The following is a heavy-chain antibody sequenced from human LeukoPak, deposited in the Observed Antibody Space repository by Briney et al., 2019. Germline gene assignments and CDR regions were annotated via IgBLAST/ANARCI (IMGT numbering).Heavy chain of an antibody. CDR3: ARDVVGKTIFGVVIRKDNWFDP. CDR2: INYSGST. CDR1: GASISSLY. V-gene: IGHV4-59*11. J-gene: IGHJ5*02. Sequence: SETLSLTCTISGASISSLYWSWIRQSPGKGLEWIGCINYSGSTNYNPSLKTRVTISIDTSKNQMSLKLRSVIAADTAVYYCARDVVGKTIFGVVIRKDNWFDPWGQGTLVTVSS. D-gene: IGHD3-3*01.